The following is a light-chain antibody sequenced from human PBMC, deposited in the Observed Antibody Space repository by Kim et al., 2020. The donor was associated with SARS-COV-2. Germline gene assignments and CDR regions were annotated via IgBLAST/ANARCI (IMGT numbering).Light chain of an antibody. CDR2: NIN. J-gene: IGLJ1*01. CDR3: GSYASSSAPYV. CDR1: SSDVGGYNY. V-gene: IGLV2-14*03. Sequence: QSITISCSGSSSDVGGYNYVSWYQRHPGKAPKLIIYNINERPSGVSSRFSGSKSGDTASLTISGLQTEDEADYYCGSYASSSAPYVFGSGTKVTVL.